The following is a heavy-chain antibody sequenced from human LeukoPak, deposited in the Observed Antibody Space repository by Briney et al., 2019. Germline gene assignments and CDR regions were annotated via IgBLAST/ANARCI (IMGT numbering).Heavy chain of an antibody. V-gene: IGHV1-46*01. CDR3: ARSPGRNYMDV. J-gene: IGHJ6*03. D-gene: IGHD1-14*01. Sequence: ASVKVSCKASGYTFTSYYMHWVRQAPGQGLEWMGIINPSGGSTSYSQKFQARVTMTSDTSTTTVYMELSSLTSDDTAVYYCARSPGRNYMDVWGKGTTVTVSS. CDR1: GYTFTSYY. CDR2: INPSGGST.